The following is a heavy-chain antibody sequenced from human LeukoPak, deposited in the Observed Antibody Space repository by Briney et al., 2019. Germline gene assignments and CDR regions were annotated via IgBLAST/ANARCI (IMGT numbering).Heavy chain of an antibody. V-gene: IGHV3-30*02. CDR2: IRYDGSNK. CDR1: GFTFSSYG. J-gene: IGHJ4*02. Sequence: GGSLRLSCAASGFTFSSYGMHWVRQAPGKGLEWVAFIRYDGSNKYYADSVKGRFTISRDNSKNTLYLQMNSLRAEDTAVYYCAKDLVAAARQSDYWGQGTLVTVSS. CDR3: AKDLVAAARQSDY. D-gene: IGHD6-13*01.